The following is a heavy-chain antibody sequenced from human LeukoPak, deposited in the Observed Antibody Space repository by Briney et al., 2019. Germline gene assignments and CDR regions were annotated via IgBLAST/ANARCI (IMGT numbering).Heavy chain of an antibody. J-gene: IGHJ4*02. D-gene: IGHD3-22*01. CDR2: ISGSDSST. V-gene: IGHV3-23*01. Sequence: PGGSLRLSCAASGFTFRSYAMSWVRQAPGKGLEWVPGISGSDSSTYHVDSVKGRFTISRDNSKNTLYLQMNSLRAEDTAVYYCVKDSSGYWDWGDSWGQGTLVTVSS. CDR3: VKDSSGYWDWGDS. CDR1: GFTFRSYA.